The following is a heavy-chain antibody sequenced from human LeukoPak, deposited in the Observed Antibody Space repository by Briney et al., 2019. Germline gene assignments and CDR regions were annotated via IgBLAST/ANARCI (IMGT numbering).Heavy chain of an antibody. CDR3: ARGLSKAYCGGDCSYYFDY. Sequence: SETLSLTCTVSGGSISSSSYYWSWIRQPPGKGLEWIGYIYYSGSTNYNPSLKSRVTISVDTSKNQFSLKLSSVTAADMAVYYCARGLSKAYCGGDCSYYFDYWGQGTLVTVSS. CDR1: GGSISSSSYY. CDR2: IYYSGST. D-gene: IGHD2-21*02. V-gene: IGHV4-61*01. J-gene: IGHJ4*02.